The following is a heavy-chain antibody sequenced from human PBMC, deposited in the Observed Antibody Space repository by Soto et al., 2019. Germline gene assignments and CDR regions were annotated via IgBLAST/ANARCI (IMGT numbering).Heavy chain of an antibody. V-gene: IGHV3-21*01. CDR2: ISSSSSYI. CDR3: ARAHIVVVPAAPREYFDL. Sequence: EGSLRLSCAASGFTFSSYSMNWVRQAPGKGLEWVSSISSSSSYIYYADSVKGRFTISRDNAKNSLYLQMNSLRAEDTAVYYCARAHIVVVPAAPREYFDLWGRGTLVTVSS. D-gene: IGHD2-2*01. J-gene: IGHJ2*01. CDR1: GFTFSSYS.